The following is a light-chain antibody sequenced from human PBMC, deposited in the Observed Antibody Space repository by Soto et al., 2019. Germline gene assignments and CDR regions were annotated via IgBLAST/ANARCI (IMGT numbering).Light chain of an antibody. Sequence: EIVLTQSPGTLSLSPGERATLSCRASQSVSSSYLAWYQHKPGQPPRLLIYGAPTRASGIPDRFSGGGSGTDFTLTISRLEPEDFAMYYCQRYGRSPPGFTFGPGTRVDI. CDR2: GAP. J-gene: IGKJ3*01. V-gene: IGKV3-20*01. CDR3: QRYGRSPPGFT. CDR1: QSVSSSY.